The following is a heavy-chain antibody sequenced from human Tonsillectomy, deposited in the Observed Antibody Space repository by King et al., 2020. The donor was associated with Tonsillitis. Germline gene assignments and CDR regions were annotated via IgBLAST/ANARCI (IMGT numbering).Heavy chain of an antibody. CDR2: INHSGST. CDR3: ARGPFHLYGSGSYVTYFYVMDV. CDR1: GGSFSGYY. D-gene: IGHD3-10*01. Sequence: VQLPQWGAGLLKPSETLSLTCGVYGGSFSGYYWSWIRQPPGKGLEWIGEINHSGSTNYNPSLKSRVTISVDTSKNQFSLKLSSVTAADTAVYYCARGPFHLYGSGSYVTYFYVMDVWGQGTTVTVSS. J-gene: IGHJ6*02. V-gene: IGHV4-34*01.